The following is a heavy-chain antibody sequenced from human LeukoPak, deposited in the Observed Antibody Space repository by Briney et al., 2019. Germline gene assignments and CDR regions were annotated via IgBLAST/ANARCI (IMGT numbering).Heavy chain of an antibody. J-gene: IGHJ3*02. CDR3: ARQSVVRTTAAAGALDI. Sequence: GGSLRLSCAASRFTFSSYAMTWVRQAPGKGLEWVSSISPSGDYIYYADSVKGRFTFSRDNSMNTLYLQMNSLGAEDTAIYYCARQSVVRTTAAAGALDIWGQGTMVTVSS. CDR2: ISPSGDYI. D-gene: IGHD2-2*01. V-gene: IGHV3-23*01. CDR1: RFTFSSYA.